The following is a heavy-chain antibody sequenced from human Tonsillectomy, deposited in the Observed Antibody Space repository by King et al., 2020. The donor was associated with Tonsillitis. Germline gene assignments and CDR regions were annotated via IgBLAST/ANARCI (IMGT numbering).Heavy chain of an antibody. CDR2: IYPGDSDT. Sequence: VQLVESGAEVKKPGESLRISCKGSGYSFTSYWIAWVRQMPGKGLECMGIIYPGDSDTRYSPSFQGQVTISADKSISTAYLQWSSLKASDTAMYYCASPRYCGGDCYYGAFDIWGQGTMVTVSS. CDR1: GYSFTSYW. D-gene: IGHD2-21*02. CDR3: ASPRYCGGDCYYGAFDI. V-gene: IGHV5-51*03. J-gene: IGHJ3*02.